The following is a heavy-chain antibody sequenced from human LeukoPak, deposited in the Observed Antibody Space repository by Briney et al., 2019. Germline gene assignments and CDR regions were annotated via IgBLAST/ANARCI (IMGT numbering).Heavy chain of an antibody. CDR1: GFTFSSYS. V-gene: IGHV3-21*01. J-gene: IGHJ4*02. CDR3: ARDPGTSLDY. Sequence: GSLRLSCAASGFTFSSYSMNWVRQAPGKGLEWVSSISSSSSYIYYADSVKGRFTISRDNAKNSLYLQVNSLRAEDTAVYYCARDPGTSLDYWGQGTLVTVSS. CDR2: ISSSSSYI. D-gene: IGHD1-1*01.